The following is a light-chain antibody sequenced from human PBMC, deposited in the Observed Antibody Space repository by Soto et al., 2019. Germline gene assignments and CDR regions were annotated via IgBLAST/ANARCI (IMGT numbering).Light chain of an antibody. V-gene: IGLV1-40*01. J-gene: IGLJ1*01. CDR1: SCNIGAVYE. CDR2: GIN. Sequence: QSVLTQPPSVAVSPGQGVTMSWTGGSCNIGAVYEVHWYQQCPGTAPKLLIYGINNRPPGVPDRFSASKSGTSASLAITGLQAEDEDDYYCESYDSSLSALHVFGTGT. CDR3: ESYDSSLSALHV.